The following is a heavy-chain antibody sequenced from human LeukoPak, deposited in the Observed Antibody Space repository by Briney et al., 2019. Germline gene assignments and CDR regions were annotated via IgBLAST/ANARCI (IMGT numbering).Heavy chain of an antibody. Sequence: GGSLRLSCAASGFTFIKYWMLWVRQAPGKGLERVSRINTDGTVTTYADSVKGRFTVSRDNADNTMFLQTNSVRDEDTAVYYCATKQWLAPPPDSWGQGTPVTVSS. J-gene: IGHJ4*02. CDR1: GFTFIKYW. V-gene: IGHV3-74*01. CDR3: ATKQWLAPPPDS. D-gene: IGHD6-19*01. CDR2: INTDGTVT.